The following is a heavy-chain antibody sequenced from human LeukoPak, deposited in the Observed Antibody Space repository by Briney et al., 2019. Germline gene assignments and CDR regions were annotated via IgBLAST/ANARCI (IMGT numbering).Heavy chain of an antibody. D-gene: IGHD3-10*01. V-gene: IGHV4-30-4*01. CDR3: ARVLLWFGGHFDY. CDR1: GGSISSGDYY. Sequence: SQTLSLTCTVSGGSISSGDYYWSWIRQPPGKGLEWIGYIYYSGSTYYNPSLKSRVTISVDTSKNQFSLKLSSVTAADTAVYYCARVLLWFGGHFDYWGQGTLVTVPS. J-gene: IGHJ4*02. CDR2: IYYSGST.